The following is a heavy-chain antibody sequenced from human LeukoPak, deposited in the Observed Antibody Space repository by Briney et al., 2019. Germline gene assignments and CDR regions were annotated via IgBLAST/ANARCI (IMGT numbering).Heavy chain of an antibody. CDR1: GGSFSGYY. J-gene: IGHJ4*02. V-gene: IGHV4-34*01. Sequence: SETLSLTCAVCGGSFSGYYRSWIRQPPGKGLEWIGEINHGGSTNYNPSLKSRATISVDTSKNQFSLKLSSVTAADTAVYYCARATRDYAYDYWGQGTLVTVSS. CDR2: INHGGST. CDR3: ARATRDYAYDY. D-gene: IGHD4-17*01.